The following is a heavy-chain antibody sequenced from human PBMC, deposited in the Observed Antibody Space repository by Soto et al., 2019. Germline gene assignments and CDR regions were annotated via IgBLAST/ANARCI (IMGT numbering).Heavy chain of an antibody. CDR1: GGTFSSYT. D-gene: IGHD3-10*01. V-gene: IGHV1-69*08. Sequence: QVQLVQSGAEVKKPGSSVKVSCKASGGTFSSYTISWVRQAPGQGLEWMGRIIPILGIANYAQKFQGRVTITADKSTSTAYMELSSLRSEDTAVYYCAREAYHYGSGSYLHFDYWGQGTLVTVSS. J-gene: IGHJ4*02. CDR3: AREAYHYGSGSYLHFDY. CDR2: IIPILGIA.